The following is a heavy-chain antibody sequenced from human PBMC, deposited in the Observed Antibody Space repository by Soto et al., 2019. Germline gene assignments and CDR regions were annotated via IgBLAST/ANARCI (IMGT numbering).Heavy chain of an antibody. CDR3: ACGWGRYISGWSWSEL. Sequence: SETLSHTSGVSGGTIRSPDWWTWVRQPPGKGLEWIGEIFQSGSTNYTPSLESRVTISVDKSKNQFSLKLTSVTAADTAVYFCACGWGRYISGWSWSELWGQGILVTVS. V-gene: IGHV4-4*02. CDR1: GGTIRSPDW. D-gene: IGHD6-19*01. CDR2: IFQSGST. J-gene: IGHJ5*02.